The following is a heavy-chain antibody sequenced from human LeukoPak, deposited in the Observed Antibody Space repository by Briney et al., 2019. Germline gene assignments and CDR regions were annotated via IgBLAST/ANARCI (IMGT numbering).Heavy chain of an antibody. J-gene: IGHJ6*03. CDR1: GGSFSGYY. V-gene: IGHV4-34*01. CDR2: INHSGST. Sequence: PSETLSLTCAVYGGSFSGYYWSWLRQPPGKGLEWIGEINHSGSTNYNPSLKSRVTISVDTSKNQFSLKLSSVTAADTAVYYCASVTTVKHYYYYMDVWGKGTTVTVSS. D-gene: IGHD4-11*01. CDR3: ASVTTVKHYYYYMDV.